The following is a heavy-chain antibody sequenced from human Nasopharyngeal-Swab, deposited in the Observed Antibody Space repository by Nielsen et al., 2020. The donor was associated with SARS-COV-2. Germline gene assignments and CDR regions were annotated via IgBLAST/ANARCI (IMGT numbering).Heavy chain of an antibody. CDR2: ISGSDHTT. CDR1: GFTFRSYA. CDR3: AKDQPSDY. Sequence: GESLKISCAASGFTFRSYAISWVRQAPGKGLEWVSVISGSDHTTYYADSVKGRFTISRDNSKNTLYLEMNSLRVEDTAVYYCAKDQPSDYWGQGTLVTVSS. J-gene: IGHJ4*02. V-gene: IGHV3-23*01.